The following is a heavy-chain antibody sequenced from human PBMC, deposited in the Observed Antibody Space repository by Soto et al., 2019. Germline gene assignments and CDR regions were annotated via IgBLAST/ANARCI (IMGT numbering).Heavy chain of an antibody. CDR2: ISESGGST. J-gene: IGHJ4*02. V-gene: IGHV3-23*01. CDR3: AKRSPYSSGWYSPIFDY. D-gene: IGHD6-13*01. CDR1: GFSFSYYA. Sequence: PGGSRRLSWAASGFSFSYYAMSWVRQAPGKGLEWVSVISESGGSTHYADSVRGRFTVSRDNSKNSLSLRMNSLRDEDTAVYFCAKRSPYSSGWYSPIFDYWGQGALVTVSS.